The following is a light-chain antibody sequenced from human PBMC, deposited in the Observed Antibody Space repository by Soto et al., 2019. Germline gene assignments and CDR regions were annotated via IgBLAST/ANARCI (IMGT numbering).Light chain of an antibody. CDR3: NSYAGNSWV. J-gene: IGLJ3*02. CDR1: SSDVGGYNY. CDR2: EVS. V-gene: IGLV2-8*01. Sequence: QSALTQPPSASGSPGQSVTISCTGTSSDVGGYNYVSWYQHHPGKAPKLMIYEVSKRPSGVPDRFSGSKSGNTASLTVSGLQADDEADYYCNSYAGNSWVFGGGT.